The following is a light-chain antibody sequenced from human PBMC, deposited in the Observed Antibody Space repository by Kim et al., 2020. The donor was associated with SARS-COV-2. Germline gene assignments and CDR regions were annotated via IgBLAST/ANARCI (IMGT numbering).Light chain of an antibody. Sequence: LGQTVSITCQGASLRSYFASWYQQKPGQAPVLVIFGQNNRPSGIPDRFSGSYSGNTASLTITAAQAEDEADYYCNSRDSTGNHFVFGTGTKVTVL. V-gene: IGLV3-19*01. J-gene: IGLJ1*01. CDR2: GQN. CDR1: SLRSYF. CDR3: NSRDSTGNHFV.